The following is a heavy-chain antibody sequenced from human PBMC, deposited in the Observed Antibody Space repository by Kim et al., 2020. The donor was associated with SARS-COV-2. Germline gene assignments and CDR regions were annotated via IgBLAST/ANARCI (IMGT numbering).Heavy chain of an antibody. CDR3: ASEREYCSGGNCYPSSFDY. CDR2: ISYDGSNK. Sequence: GGSLRLSCAASGFTFRSYAMHWVRQAPGKGLEWVAVISYDGSNKYYADSVKGRFTISRDNSKNTLYLQMNSLRAEDTAVYYCASEREYCSGGNCYPSSFDYWGQGTLVTVSS. V-gene: IGHV3-30*04. D-gene: IGHD2-15*01. J-gene: IGHJ4*02. CDR1: GFTFRSYA.